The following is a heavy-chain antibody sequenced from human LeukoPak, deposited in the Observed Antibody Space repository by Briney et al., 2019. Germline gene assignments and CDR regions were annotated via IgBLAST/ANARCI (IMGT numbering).Heavy chain of an antibody. Sequence: SETLSLTCTVSGGSISSYYWSWIRQPPGEGLEWIGYIYYSGSTNYNPSLKSRVTISVDTSKNQFSLKLSSVTAADTAVYYCARNYDSSGYSSDYWGQGTLVTVSS. V-gene: IGHV4-59*01. CDR3: ARNYDSSGYSSDY. J-gene: IGHJ4*02. CDR2: IYYSGST. CDR1: GGSISSYY. D-gene: IGHD3-22*01.